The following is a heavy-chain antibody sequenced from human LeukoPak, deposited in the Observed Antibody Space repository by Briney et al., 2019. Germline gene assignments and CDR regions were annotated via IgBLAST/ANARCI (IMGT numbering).Heavy chain of an antibody. CDR1: GYTFTSYG. D-gene: IGHD6-13*01. CDR3: ARDGRGHWDTSRWYLGNWFDP. CDR2: ISTYDANT. Sequence: EASVKVSCKASGYTFTSYGTNWVRQAPGQGLEWMGWISTYDANTEYAQKLQGRVTMSTDTSTSTAYMEVRSLRSDDTAVYYCARDGRGHWDTSRWYLGNWFDPWGQGTLVIVSS. J-gene: IGHJ5*02. V-gene: IGHV1-18*01.